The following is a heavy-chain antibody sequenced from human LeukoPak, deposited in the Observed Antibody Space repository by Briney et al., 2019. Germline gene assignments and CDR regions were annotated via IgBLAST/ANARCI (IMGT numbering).Heavy chain of an antibody. D-gene: IGHD3-16*02. Sequence: SETLSLTCSLYGGSFNDYYWSWIRQPPGKGLEWIGEINHSGGTNYNPSLWSRLTISIDTSKHQFSLQVTSVTAADTGVYFCARFWEIMFSFGGFIPPFDNWAQGALVPFSS. CDR3: ARFWEIMFSFGGFIPPFDN. J-gene: IGHJ4*02. CDR1: GGSFNDYY. V-gene: IGHV4-34*01. CDR2: INHSGGT.